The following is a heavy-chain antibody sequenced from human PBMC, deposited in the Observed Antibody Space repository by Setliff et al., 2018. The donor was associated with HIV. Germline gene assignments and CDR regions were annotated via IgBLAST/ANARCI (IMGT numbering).Heavy chain of an antibody. CDR1: GGSFSGYY. CDR2: INHSGST. D-gene: IGHD1-1*01. V-gene: IGHV4-34*01. Sequence: SETLSLTCAVYGGSFSGYYWSWIRQPPGKGLEGIGEINHSGSTNYNPSLKSRVTISVDTSKNHFSLKLRSVTAADTAVYYCAQLGMVDDFDYWGQGTLVTVSS. CDR3: AQLGMVDDFDY. J-gene: IGHJ4*02.